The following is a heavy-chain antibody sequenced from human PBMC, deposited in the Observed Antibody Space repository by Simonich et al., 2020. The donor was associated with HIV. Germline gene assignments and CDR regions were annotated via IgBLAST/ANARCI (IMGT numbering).Heavy chain of an antibody. CDR3: AREGDFLENAFDF. J-gene: IGHJ3*01. CDR1: GYTFTSYG. CDR2: INAGKGNT. V-gene: IGHV1-3*01. D-gene: IGHD3-3*01. Sequence: QVQLVQSGAEVKKPGASVKVSCKSSGYTFTSYGLHWVRQAPGQRLEWMGWINAGKGNTEYSERIQGRVTISRDTSASTVYMELSNLKSEDTAVYYCAREGDFLENAFDFWGQGTVVTVSS.